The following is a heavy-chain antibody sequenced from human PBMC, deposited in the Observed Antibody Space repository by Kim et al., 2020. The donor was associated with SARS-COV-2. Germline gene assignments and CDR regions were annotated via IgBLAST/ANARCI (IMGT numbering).Heavy chain of an antibody. Sequence: YVKGRFTISRDNAKNSLYLQMNSLRDEDTAVYYCARDRSKLRYFDWLLDYWGQGTLVTVSS. J-gene: IGHJ4*02. CDR3: ARDRSKLRYFDWLLDY. D-gene: IGHD3-9*01. V-gene: IGHV3-48*02.